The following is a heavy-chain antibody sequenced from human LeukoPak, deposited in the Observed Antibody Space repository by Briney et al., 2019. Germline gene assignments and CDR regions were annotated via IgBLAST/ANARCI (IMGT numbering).Heavy chain of an antibody. V-gene: IGHV3-30*02. Sequence: GGSLRLSCAASGFTFSSYAMSWVRQAPGKGLEWVAYIRNDGSNKYYADSVKGRFTISRDNSKNTLYLQMNSLRPEDTAVYYCAKREDYTMYGLDYWGQGALVTVSS. D-gene: IGHD3-10*02. CDR1: GFTFSSYA. J-gene: IGHJ4*02. CDR2: IRNDGSNK. CDR3: AKREDYTMYGLDY.